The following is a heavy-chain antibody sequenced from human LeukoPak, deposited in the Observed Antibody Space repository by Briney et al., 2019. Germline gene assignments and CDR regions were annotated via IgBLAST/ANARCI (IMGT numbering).Heavy chain of an antibody. V-gene: IGHV3-23*01. CDR3: ALDRGYSSGTHA. CDR1: GFPFSNNA. CDR2: LSGSGIST. J-gene: IGHJ5*02. Sequence: PGGSLRLSCAASGFPFSNNAMTWVRQAPGKGLEWVSALSGSGISTYYADSVKGRFTISRDNSNNTLFLQMNSLRADDTAVYYCALDRGYSSGTHAWGQGTLVTVSS. D-gene: IGHD5-18*01.